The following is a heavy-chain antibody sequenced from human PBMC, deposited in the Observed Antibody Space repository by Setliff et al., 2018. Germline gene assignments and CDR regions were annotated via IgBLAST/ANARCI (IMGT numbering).Heavy chain of an antibody. CDR3: VKVKKPLIRGSGFDY. J-gene: IGHJ4*02. Sequence: GGSLRLSCAASGFTFISYAMHWVRQAPGKGLDWVASVRFDGSYKVYADSVKGRFTISRDNSENTLFLQMTSLRPEDTGVYYCVKVKKPLIRGSGFDYWGRGTLVTVSS. V-gene: IGHV3-30*02. D-gene: IGHD3-10*01. CDR2: VRFDGSYK. CDR1: GFTFISYA.